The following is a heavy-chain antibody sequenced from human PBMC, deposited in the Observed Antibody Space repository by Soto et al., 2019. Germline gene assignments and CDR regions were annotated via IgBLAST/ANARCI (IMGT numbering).Heavy chain of an antibody. D-gene: IGHD2-15*01. CDR2: IWDDGSNK. CDR3: AREEVARLSYGMDV. Sequence: GGSLRLSCAASGFTFSSYGMHWVRQAPGKGLEWVAVIWDDGSNKYYADSVKGRFTISRDNSKNTLYLQMNSLRAEDTAVYYCAREEVARLSYGMDVWGQGTTVTVSS. J-gene: IGHJ6*02. CDR1: GFTFSSYG. V-gene: IGHV3-33*01.